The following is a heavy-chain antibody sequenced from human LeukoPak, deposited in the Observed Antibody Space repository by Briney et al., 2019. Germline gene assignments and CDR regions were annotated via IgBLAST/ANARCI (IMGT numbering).Heavy chain of an antibody. CDR2: ISAYNGNT. Sequence: ASVKVSCKASGYTFTSYGISWVRQAPGQGLEWMGWISAYNGNTNYAQELQGRVTMTTDTSTSTAYMELRSLRSDDTAVYYCARGFGSGSKRYYYYYYGMDVWGKGTTVTVFS. D-gene: IGHD3-10*01. CDR3: ARGFGSGSKRYYYYYYGMDV. V-gene: IGHV1-18*04. CDR1: GYTFTSYG. J-gene: IGHJ6*04.